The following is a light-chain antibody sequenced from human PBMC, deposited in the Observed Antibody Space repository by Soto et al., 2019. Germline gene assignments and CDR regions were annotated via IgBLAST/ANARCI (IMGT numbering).Light chain of an antibody. CDR3: QQYGASPVT. Sequence: VLTQSPGTLSLSPGEGATLSCRASQSATSSNLAWYQQKPGQAPRLLIYDASIRASGIPDRFSGSGSGTDFILTISRLEPEDFAVYYCQQYGASPVTFGQGTKLEIK. V-gene: IGKV3-20*01. CDR2: DAS. CDR1: QSATSSN. J-gene: IGKJ2*01.